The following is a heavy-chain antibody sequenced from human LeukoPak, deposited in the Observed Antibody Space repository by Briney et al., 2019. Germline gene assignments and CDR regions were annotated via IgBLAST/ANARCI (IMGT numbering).Heavy chain of an antibody. CDR3: ARDLEYCSSTSCPFDY. Sequence: SETLSLTCAVYGGSFSGYYWSWIRQPPGKGLEWSGEINPSVSTNYNPSLKSRVTISVDTSKNQFTLKLNSVTAADTAVYYCARDLEYCSSTSCPFDYWGQGTLATVSS. CDR1: GGSFSGYY. CDR2: INPSVST. J-gene: IGHJ4*02. V-gene: IGHV4-34*01. D-gene: IGHD2-2*01.